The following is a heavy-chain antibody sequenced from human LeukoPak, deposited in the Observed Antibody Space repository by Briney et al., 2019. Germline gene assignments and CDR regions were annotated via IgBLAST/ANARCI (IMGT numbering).Heavy chain of an antibody. J-gene: IGHJ4*02. CDR3: ARLARDSSGYDRFDY. CDR2: IYNSGST. V-gene: IGHV4-59*01. Sequence: SETLSLTCTVSGGSISSNYWSRIRQPPGKGLEWIGYIYNSGSTNYNPSLKSRVTMSVDTSKNQFSLKLSSVTAADTAVYYCARLARDSSGYDRFDYWGQGTLVTVSS. CDR1: GGSISSNY. D-gene: IGHD3-22*01.